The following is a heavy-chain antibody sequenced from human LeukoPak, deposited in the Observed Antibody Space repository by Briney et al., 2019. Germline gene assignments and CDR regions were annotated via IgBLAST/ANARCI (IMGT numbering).Heavy chain of an antibody. D-gene: IGHD3-10*01. Sequence: SETLSLTCTVSGGSISSYYWSWIRQPPGKGLEWIGYIYYSGSTNYNPSLKSRVTISVDTSKNQFSLKLSSVTAADTAVYYCASHPLRATGRDYWGKGTLVTVSS. CDR1: GGSISSYY. CDR2: IYYSGST. J-gene: IGHJ4*02. V-gene: IGHV4-59*01. CDR3: ASHPLRATGRDY.